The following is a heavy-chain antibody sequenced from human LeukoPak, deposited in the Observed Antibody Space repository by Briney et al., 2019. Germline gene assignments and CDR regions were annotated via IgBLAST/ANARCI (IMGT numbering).Heavy chain of an antibody. J-gene: IGHJ4*02. Sequence: SETLSLTCTVSGGSISSYYWSWIRQPPGKGLEWIGEINHSGSTNYNPSLKSRVTISVDTSKNQFSLKLSSVTAADTAVYYCASTKTAYFDYWGQGTLVTVSS. CDR3: ASTKTAYFDY. V-gene: IGHV4-34*01. CDR1: GGSISSYY. CDR2: INHSGST.